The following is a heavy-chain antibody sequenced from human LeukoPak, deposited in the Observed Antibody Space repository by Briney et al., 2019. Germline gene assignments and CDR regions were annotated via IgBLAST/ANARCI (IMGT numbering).Heavy chain of an antibody. Sequence: GGSLRLSCAAPGFTFSTYGMNWVRQASGKGLEWVSAISAGGGNTYYADSVKGRFTISRDNSKNTLFLEMNSLRAEDTAVYYCAKEYSVRNQFDYWGQGTLVAVSS. CDR2: ISAGGGNT. D-gene: IGHD1-14*01. V-gene: IGHV3-23*01. J-gene: IGHJ4*02. CDR3: AKEYSVRNQFDY. CDR1: GFTFSTYG.